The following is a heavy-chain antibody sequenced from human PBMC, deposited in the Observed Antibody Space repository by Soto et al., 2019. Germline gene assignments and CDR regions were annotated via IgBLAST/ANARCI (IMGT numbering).Heavy chain of an antibody. J-gene: IGHJ4*02. CDR1: GFTFSSYA. CDR3: ARDIAARPFDY. D-gene: IGHD6-6*01. V-gene: IGHV3-23*01. CDR2: ISGSGGST. Sequence: EVQLLESGGGLVQPGGSLRLSCAASGFTFSSYAMSWVRQAPGKGLEWVSAISGSGGSTYYADSVKGRFTISRDNSKXXXXXXXXSLRAEDTAVYYCARDIAARPFDYWGQGTLVTVSS.